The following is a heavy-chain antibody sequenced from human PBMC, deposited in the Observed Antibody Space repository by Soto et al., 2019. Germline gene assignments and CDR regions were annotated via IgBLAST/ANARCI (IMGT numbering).Heavy chain of an antibody. CDR1: GGSFSGYY. Sequence: PSETLSLTCAVYGGSFSGYYWSWIRQPPGKGLEWIGEINHSGSTNYNPSLKSRVTISVDTSKNQFSLKLSSVTAADTAVYYCARDGYSGYDPPNLDYWGQGTLVTVSS. CDR3: ARDGYSGYDPPNLDY. J-gene: IGHJ4*02. V-gene: IGHV4-34*01. D-gene: IGHD5-12*01. CDR2: INHSGST.